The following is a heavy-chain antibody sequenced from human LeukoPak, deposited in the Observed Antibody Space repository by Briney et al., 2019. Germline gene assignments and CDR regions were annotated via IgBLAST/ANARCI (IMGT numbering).Heavy chain of an antibody. V-gene: IGHV3-23*01. CDR1: GFTFSSYA. CDR3: ARDPWEWITGTTNYAPDY. Sequence: PGGSLRLSCAASGFTFSSYAMSWVRQAPGKGLEWVSAISGSGGSTYYADSVKGRFTISRDNSKNTLYLQMNSLRAEDTAVYYCARDPWEWITGTTNYAPDYWGQGTLVTVSS. CDR2: ISGSGGST. D-gene: IGHD1-20*01. J-gene: IGHJ4*02.